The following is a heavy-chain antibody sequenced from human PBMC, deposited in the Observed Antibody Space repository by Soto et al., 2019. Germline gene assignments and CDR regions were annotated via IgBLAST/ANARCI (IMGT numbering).Heavy chain of an antibody. V-gene: IGHV1-46*01. CDR2: INPSGGST. J-gene: IGHJ6*02. CDR3: ARDLGPDILTGYSHYYGMDV. D-gene: IGHD3-9*01. CDR1: GYTFTSYY. Sequence: GASVKVSCKASGYTFTSYYMHWVRQAPGQGLEWMGIINPSGGSTSYAQKFQGRVTMTRDTSTSTVYMELSSLRSEDTAVYCCARDLGPDILTGYSHYYGMDVWGQGTTVTVSS.